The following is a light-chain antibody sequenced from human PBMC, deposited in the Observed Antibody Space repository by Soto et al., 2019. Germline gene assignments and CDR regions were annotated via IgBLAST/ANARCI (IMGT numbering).Light chain of an antibody. CDR3: SSYTSSSTPVV. V-gene: IGLV2-14*01. CDR1: SSDVGGYNY. J-gene: IGLJ2*01. Sequence: QSALTQPASVSGSPGQSITISCTGTSSDVGGYNYVSWYQQHPGKAPKLMIYDVSYRPSGVSTRFSGSKSGNTASLTISGLQAEDEADYYCSSYTSSSTPVVFGGGTKLTVL. CDR2: DVS.